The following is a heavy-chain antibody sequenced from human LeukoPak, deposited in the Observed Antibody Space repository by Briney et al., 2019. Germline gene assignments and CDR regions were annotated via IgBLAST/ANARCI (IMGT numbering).Heavy chain of an antibody. CDR1: GDSFSGGGYS. CDR3: ARGMNRGADFDY. Sequence: SETLSLTCAVSGDSFSGGGYSWGWVRQPLGKGLEWFGNIYRGDRTYYHPFLKSRSSMSLARSQNQFSLRLSSVTAADTAVYYCARGMNRGADFDYWGQGILVTVSS. V-gene: IGHV4-30-2*01. D-gene: IGHD3-10*01. CDR2: IYRGDRT. J-gene: IGHJ4*02.